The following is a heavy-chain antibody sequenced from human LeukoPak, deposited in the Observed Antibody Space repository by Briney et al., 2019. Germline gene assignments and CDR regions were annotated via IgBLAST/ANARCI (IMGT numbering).Heavy chain of an antibody. CDR2: IYYSGST. CDR3: ARDRTVTRKRSGYYYYYMDV. V-gene: IGHV4-31*03. CDR1: GGSISSGGYY. D-gene: IGHD4-17*01. J-gene: IGHJ6*03. Sequence: SQTLSLTCTVSGGSISSGGYYWSWIRQHPGKGLEWIGYIYYSGSTYYNPSLKSRVTISVDTSKNQFSLKLSSVTAADTAVYYCARDRTVTRKRSGYYYYYMDVWGKGTTVTVSS.